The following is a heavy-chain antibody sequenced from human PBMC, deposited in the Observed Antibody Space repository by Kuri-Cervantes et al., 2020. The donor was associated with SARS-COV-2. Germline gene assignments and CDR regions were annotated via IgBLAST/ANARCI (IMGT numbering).Heavy chain of an antibody. CDR2: ISGSGGST. V-gene: IGHV3-23*01. Sequence: GGSLRLSCAASGFTFSSYEMNWVRQAPGKGLEWVSAISGSGGSTYYADSVKGRFTISRDNSKNTLYLQMNSLRAEDTAVYYCARDPADYYDSSGGLDYWGQGTLITVSS. J-gene: IGHJ4*02. CDR3: ARDPADYYDSSGGLDY. CDR1: GFTFSSYE. D-gene: IGHD3-22*01.